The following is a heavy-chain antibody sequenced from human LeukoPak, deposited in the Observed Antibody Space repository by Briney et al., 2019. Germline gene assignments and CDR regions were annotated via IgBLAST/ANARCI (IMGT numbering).Heavy chain of an antibody. J-gene: IGHJ5*02. Sequence: SETLSLTCTVSGYSISSGYYWGWIRQPPGKGLEWIGSIYHSGSTYYNPSLKSRVTISVDTSKNQFSLNLNSVTAADTAMYYCARDKGKYYGSGSWFDPWGQGTLVTVSS. CDR3: ARDKGKYYGSGSWFDP. D-gene: IGHD3-10*01. V-gene: IGHV4-38-2*02. CDR2: IYHSGST. CDR1: GYSISSGYY.